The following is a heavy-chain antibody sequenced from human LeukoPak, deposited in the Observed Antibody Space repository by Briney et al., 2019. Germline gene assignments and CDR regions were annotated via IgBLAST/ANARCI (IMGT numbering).Heavy chain of an antibody. CDR2: IENSGRT. CDR1: GGSITSDY. J-gene: IGHJ6*03. CDR3: ARGLSGYSYGYGAGYYYYMDV. Sequence: SETLSLTCIVSGGSITSDYWSWIRQPPGKGLEWIGYIENSGRTEYNPSLMSRITISVDTSKIQFSLKLSSVTAADTAVYYCARGLSGYSYGYGAGYYYYMDVWGKGTTVTVSS. V-gene: IGHV4-59*01. D-gene: IGHD5-18*01.